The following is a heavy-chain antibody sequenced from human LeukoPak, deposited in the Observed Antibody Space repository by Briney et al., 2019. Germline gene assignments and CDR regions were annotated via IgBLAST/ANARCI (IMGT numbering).Heavy chain of an antibody. CDR3: ARDMIPAAIYYYYYGMDV. V-gene: IGHV3-48*03. CDR1: GFTFRSYE. J-gene: IGHJ6*02. Sequence: GGSQRLSCAASGFTFRSYEMNWVRQAPGKGLEWLSYNSSSGRPIYYADSVKGRFTISRDNAKNSLYLQMNSLRAEDTAVYYCARDMIPAAIYYYYYGMDVWGQGTTVTVSS. D-gene: IGHD2-2*01. CDR2: NSSSGRPI.